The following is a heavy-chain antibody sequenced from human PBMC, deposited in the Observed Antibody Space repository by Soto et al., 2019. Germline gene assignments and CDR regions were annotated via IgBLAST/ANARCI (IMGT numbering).Heavy chain of an antibody. J-gene: IGHJ4*02. CDR3: ASSYGSGYRALDY. Sequence: ASVKVSCKASGYTFTSYYMHWVRQAPGQGLEWMGIINPSGGSTSYAQKFQGRVTMTRDTSTSTAYMELSSLRSEDTAIYYGASSYGSGYRALDYRGQGALVTVSS. CDR1: GYTFTSYY. D-gene: IGHD3-10*01. V-gene: IGHV1-46*01. CDR2: INPSGGST.